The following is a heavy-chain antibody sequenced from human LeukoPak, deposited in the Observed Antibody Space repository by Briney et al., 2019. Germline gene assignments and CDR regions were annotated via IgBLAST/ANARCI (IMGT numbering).Heavy chain of an antibody. D-gene: IGHD6-13*01. CDR1: GGSISSSSYY. V-gene: IGHV4-39*01. CDR2: IYYSGST. CDR3: ARHGDSSSWYADIFDY. J-gene: IGHJ4*02. Sequence: SETLSLTCTLAGGSISSSSYYWGWIRQPPGKGLEWIGSIYYSGSTYYNPSLKSRVTISVDTSKNQFSLKLSSVTAADTAVYYCARHGDSSSWYADIFDYWGQGTLVTVSS.